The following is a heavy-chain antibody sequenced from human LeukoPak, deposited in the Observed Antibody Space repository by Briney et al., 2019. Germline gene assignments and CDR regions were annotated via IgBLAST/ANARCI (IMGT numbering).Heavy chain of an antibody. D-gene: IGHD4-11*01. CDR1: GGSISSHY. CDR3: ARDDYSDYFDY. J-gene: IGHJ4*02. Sequence: PSETLSLTCTVSGGSISSHYWSWIRQPPGKGLEWIGYISYSGSTNYNPSLKSRVNISVGTSKNQFSLKLSSVTAADTAVYYCARDDYSDYFDYWGQGTLVTVSS. V-gene: IGHV4-59*08. CDR2: ISYSGST.